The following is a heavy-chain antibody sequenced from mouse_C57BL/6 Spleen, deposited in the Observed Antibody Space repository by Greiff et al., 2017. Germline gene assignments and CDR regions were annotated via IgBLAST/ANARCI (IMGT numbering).Heavy chain of an antibody. Sequence: QVQLKESGAELVKPGASVKISCKASGYAFSSYWMNWVKQRPGKGLEWIGQIYPGDGDTNYNGKFKGKATLTADKSSSTAYMQLSSLTSEDSAVYVCEREPTGTNFDYWGQGTTLTVSS. D-gene: IGHD4-1*01. J-gene: IGHJ2*01. CDR1: GYAFSSYW. V-gene: IGHV1-80*01. CDR2: IYPGDGDT. CDR3: EREPTGTNFDY.